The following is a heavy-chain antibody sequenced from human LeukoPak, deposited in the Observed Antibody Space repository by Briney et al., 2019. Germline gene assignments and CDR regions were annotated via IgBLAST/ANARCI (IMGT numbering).Heavy chain of an antibody. CDR2: ISSSSSYI. Sequence: PGGSLRLSCAASGFTFSSYSMNWVRQAPGKGLEWVSSISSSSSYIYYADSVKGRFTISRDNAKNSLYLQMSSLRGEDTAVYYCARDVGGSLDYWGQGTLVTVSS. CDR3: ARDVGGSLDY. D-gene: IGHD1-26*01. J-gene: IGHJ4*02. CDR1: GFTFSSYS. V-gene: IGHV3-21*01.